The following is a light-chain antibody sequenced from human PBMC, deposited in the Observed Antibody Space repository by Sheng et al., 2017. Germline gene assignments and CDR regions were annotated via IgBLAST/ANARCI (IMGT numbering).Light chain of an antibody. V-gene: IGKV1-39*01. Sequence: DIQMTQSPSSLSASVGDRFTITCRASQSIGTYLNWYQHKPGKAPKLLIYGATNLKSGVPVRFSGSGSGTDFTLAISSLQPEDFATYYXQQSYSSPYTFGQGTKLEIK. CDR3: QQSYSSPYT. CDR2: GAT. CDR1: QSIGTY. J-gene: IGKJ2*01.